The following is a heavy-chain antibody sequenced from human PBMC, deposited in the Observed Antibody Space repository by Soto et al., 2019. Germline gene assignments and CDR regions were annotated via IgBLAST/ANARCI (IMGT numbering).Heavy chain of an antibody. CDR3: ARLRYCSGGSCPAGAFDI. Sequence: GGSLRLSCAASGFTFSSYGMHWVRQAPGKGLEWVSAIGTAGDTYYPGSVKGRFTISRENAKNSLYLQMNSLRAGDTAVYYCARLRYCSGGSCPAGAFDIWGQGTMVTVSS. CDR1: GFTFSSYG. D-gene: IGHD2-15*01. V-gene: IGHV3-13*01. CDR2: IGTAGDT. J-gene: IGHJ3*02.